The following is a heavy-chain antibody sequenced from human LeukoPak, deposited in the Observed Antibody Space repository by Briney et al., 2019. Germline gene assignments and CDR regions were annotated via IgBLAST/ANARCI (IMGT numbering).Heavy chain of an antibody. Sequence: GGSLRLSCAASGFTFSSYAMTGVRQAPGKGLEWVSAISGGGGSTDYADSVKGRFTISRDNSKNTLYLQMNSLRAEDTAVYYCAKSSVYGDYNPYYYYYYMDVWGKGTTVTVSS. CDR1: GFTFSSYA. V-gene: IGHV3-23*01. D-gene: IGHD4-17*01. CDR3: AKSSVYGDYNPYYYYYYMDV. CDR2: ISGGGGST. J-gene: IGHJ6*03.